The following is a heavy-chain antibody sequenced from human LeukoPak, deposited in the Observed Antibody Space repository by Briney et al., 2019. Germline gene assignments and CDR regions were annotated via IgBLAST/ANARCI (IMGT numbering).Heavy chain of an antibody. CDR1: WFTFSSYA. CDR3: ARDFTYYYDSSGYYYDDIMDY. Sequence: GGSLRLSCAASWFTFSSYAMSWGRQGPGEGLGWGSAISGSGGSTYYADSVKGRFTISRDNSKNTLYLQMNSLRAEDTAVYYCARDFTYYYDSSGYYYDDIMDYWGQGTLVTVSS. D-gene: IGHD3-22*01. V-gene: IGHV3-23*01. J-gene: IGHJ4*02. CDR2: ISGSGGST.